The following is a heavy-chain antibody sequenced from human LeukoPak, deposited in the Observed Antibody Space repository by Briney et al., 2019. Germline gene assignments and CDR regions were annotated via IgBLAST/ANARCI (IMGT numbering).Heavy chain of an antibody. Sequence: ASVKVSCKASGYSFTDYYMHWVRQAPGQGLEWMGWINPNSGDTNYAQNLQGRVTMTTDTSTSTAYMELRSLRSDDTAVYYCARGVNWNDLQHDYYYYMDVWGKGTTVTISS. CDR2: INPNSGDT. V-gene: IGHV1-2*02. J-gene: IGHJ6*03. CDR3: ARGVNWNDLQHDYYYYMDV. CDR1: GYSFTDYY. D-gene: IGHD1-20*01.